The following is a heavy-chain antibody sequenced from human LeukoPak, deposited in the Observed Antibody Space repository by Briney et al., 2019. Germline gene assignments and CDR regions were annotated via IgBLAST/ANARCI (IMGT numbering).Heavy chain of an antibody. J-gene: IGHJ5*02. CDR3: ARGRGYCSSTSCYSLWFDP. Sequence: GASVKVSCKASGYTFTGYYMHWVRQAPGQGLEWMGWINPNSGGTNYAQKFQGRVTMTRDTSISTAYMELSRLRSGDTAVYYCARGRGYCSSTSCYSLWFDPWGQGTLVTVSS. CDR1: GYTFTGYY. D-gene: IGHD2-2*02. CDR2: INPNSGGT. V-gene: IGHV1-2*02.